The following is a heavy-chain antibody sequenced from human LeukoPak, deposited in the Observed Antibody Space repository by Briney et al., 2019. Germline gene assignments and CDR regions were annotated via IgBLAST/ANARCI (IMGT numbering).Heavy chain of an antibody. CDR3: ARDDYDGRESY. Sequence: GGSLRLSCVASGLTLSTERMNWVRQAPGMGLEWVPYISSSAEKTYKTYYADSVKGRFTISRDNSKNSLYLQMNSLRIEDSAVYYCARDDYDGRESYWGQGTLVTVSS. V-gene: IGHV3-48*04. CDR2: ISSSAEKTYKT. J-gene: IGHJ4*02. CDR1: GLTLSTER. D-gene: IGHD3-22*01.